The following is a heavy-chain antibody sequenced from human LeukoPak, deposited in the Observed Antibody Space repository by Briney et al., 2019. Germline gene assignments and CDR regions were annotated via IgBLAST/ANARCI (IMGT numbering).Heavy chain of an antibody. CDR1: GGSISSYY. D-gene: IGHD2-15*01. CDR2: IYYSGST. V-gene: IGHV4-59*12. CDR3: ARGVGSGGAPDAFDI. Sequence: SETLSLTCTVSGGSISSYYWSWIRQPPGKGLEWIGYIYYSGSTNYNPSLKSRVTISVDTSKNQFSLKLSSVTAADTAVYYCARGVGSGGAPDAFDIWGQGTMVTVSS. J-gene: IGHJ3*02.